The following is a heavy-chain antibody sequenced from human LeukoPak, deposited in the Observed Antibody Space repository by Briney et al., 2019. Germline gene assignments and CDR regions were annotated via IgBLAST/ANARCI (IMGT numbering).Heavy chain of an antibody. J-gene: IGHJ4*02. D-gene: IGHD5-12*01. Sequence: QPGGALRLSCAGSGFTFNNCAMSWVRQAPGKGLEWVSVISGTGGSTYYADSVKGRFTISRDNSKNTLYLQMNSLRAEGTAVYYCAKAPRSYSGYHFEYFDNWGQGTLVTVSS. V-gene: IGHV3-23*01. CDR1: GFTFNNCA. CDR3: AKAPRSYSGYHFEYFDN. CDR2: ISGTGGST.